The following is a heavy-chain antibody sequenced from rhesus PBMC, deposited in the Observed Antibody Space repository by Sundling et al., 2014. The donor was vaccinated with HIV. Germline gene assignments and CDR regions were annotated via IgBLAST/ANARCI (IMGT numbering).Heavy chain of an antibody. V-gene: IGHV4-127*01. J-gene: IGHJ4*01. Sequence: QVQLQESGPRLVKASETLSLTCAVSGYSISSDYFWNWIRQTPGKGLEWIGNIYGSGGSNYLNPSLKSRVTLSLDTSKNQFSLKLISVTAADTAVYYCTSVRGASVYYDYWGQGVLVTVSS. CDR1: GYSISSDYF. CDR3: TSVRGASVYYDY. CDR2: IYGSGGSN. D-gene: IGHD3-28*01.